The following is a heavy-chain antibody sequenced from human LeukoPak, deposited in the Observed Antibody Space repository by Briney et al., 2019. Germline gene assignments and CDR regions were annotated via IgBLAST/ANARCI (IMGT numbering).Heavy chain of an antibody. V-gene: IGHV3-66*01. J-gene: IGHJ4*02. CDR1: GLTVSSNY. Sequence: GGSLRLSCAASGLTVSSNYMSWVRQAPGKGLEWVSVIYSGGRTYYADSVKGRFTISRDNSRNTLYLQMNSLRAEDTAVYYCARELPYYDSSGYYYDYWGQGTLVTVSS. CDR3: ARELPYYDSSGYYYDY. CDR2: IYSGGRT. D-gene: IGHD3-22*01.